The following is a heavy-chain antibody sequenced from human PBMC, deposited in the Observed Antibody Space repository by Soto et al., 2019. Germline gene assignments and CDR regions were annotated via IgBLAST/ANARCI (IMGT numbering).Heavy chain of an antibody. CDR3: ATKAVIAVVVRFKYSKH. V-gene: IGHV1-24*01. CDR1: GYTLTELS. CDR2: FDPEDGET. D-gene: IGHD6-19*01. Sequence: ASVKVSCKVSGYTLTELSMHWVRQAPGKGLEWMGGFDPEDGETIYAQKFQGRVTMTEDTSTDTAYMELSSLRSEDTAVYYCATKAVIAVVVRFKYSKHWAQSPLFTVSS. J-gene: IGHJ1*01.